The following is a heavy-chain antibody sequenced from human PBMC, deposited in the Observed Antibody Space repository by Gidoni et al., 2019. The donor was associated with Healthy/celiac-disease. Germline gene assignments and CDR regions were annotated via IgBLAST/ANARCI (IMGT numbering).Heavy chain of an antibody. J-gene: IGHJ1*01. CDR1: GGPISSGRYY. Sequence: QVQLKESGPGPVTPSRPLSLTCPLSGGPISSGRYYWSWIRQPAGKGLVWIGRIYTSGSTNYHPSLKSRVTISVDTSKHQFSLKLSSVAAADTAVYYCARGGEWLVEEYFQHWGQGTLVTVAS. D-gene: IGHD6-19*01. V-gene: IGHV4-61*02. CDR3: ARGGEWLVEEYFQH. CDR2: IYTSGST.